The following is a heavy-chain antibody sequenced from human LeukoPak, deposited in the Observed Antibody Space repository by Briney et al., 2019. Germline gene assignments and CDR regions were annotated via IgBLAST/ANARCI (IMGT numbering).Heavy chain of an antibody. CDR3: ARERSPGVVSRPLGAFDI. D-gene: IGHD3-3*01. CDR2: IRSSGSAI. J-gene: IGHJ3*02. V-gene: IGHV3-48*03. CDR1: GFTFSSYE. Sequence: GGSLRLSCAASGFTFSSYEMNWVRQAPGKGLEWVSYIRSSGSAIHYADSVKGRFTISRDNAKNSLYLQMNSLRAEDTAVYYCARERSPGVVSRPLGAFDIWGQGTMVTVPS.